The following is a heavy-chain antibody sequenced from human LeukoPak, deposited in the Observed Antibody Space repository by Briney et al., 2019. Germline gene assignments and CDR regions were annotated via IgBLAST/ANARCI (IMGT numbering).Heavy chain of an antibody. V-gene: IGHV1-24*01. Sequence: ASVKVSCKVSGYTLTELSMHWVRQAPGKGLEWMGGFDPEDGETIYAQKFQGRVTMTEDTSTDTAYMELSSLRSEDTAVYYCATGLSSGVVVTAMGFDYWGQGTLVTVSS. J-gene: IGHJ4*02. CDR2: FDPEDGET. D-gene: IGHD2-21*02. CDR3: ATGLSSGVVVTAMGFDY. CDR1: GYTLTELS.